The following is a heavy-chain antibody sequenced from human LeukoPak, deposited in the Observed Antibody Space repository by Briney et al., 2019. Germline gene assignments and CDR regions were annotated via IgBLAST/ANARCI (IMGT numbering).Heavy chain of an antibody. D-gene: IGHD3-3*01. Sequence: SETLSLTCTVSGGSINTYYWSWIRQPPGKGLEWIGYIYYSGSTNYNPSLKSRVTMSVDTCKNQFSLKLTSVTAADTAVYYCARRYDFWSGYYGMDVWGQGTTVTVSS. V-gene: IGHV4-59*01. J-gene: IGHJ6*02. CDR3: ARRYDFWSGYYGMDV. CDR2: IYYSGST. CDR1: GGSINTYY.